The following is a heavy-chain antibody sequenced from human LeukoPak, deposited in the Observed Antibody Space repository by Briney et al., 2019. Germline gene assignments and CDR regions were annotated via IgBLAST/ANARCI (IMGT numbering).Heavy chain of an antibody. Sequence: SETLSLTCAVYGGSFSGYYWSWIRQPPGKGLEWIGEINHSGSTNYNPSLKSRVTISVDTSKNQFSLKLSSVTAADTAVYYCAREQSVLRYFDWLPGWFDPWGQGTLVTVSS. CDR2: INHSGST. V-gene: IGHV4-34*01. CDR3: AREQSVLRYFDWLPGWFDP. D-gene: IGHD3-9*01. CDR1: GGSFSGYY. J-gene: IGHJ5*02.